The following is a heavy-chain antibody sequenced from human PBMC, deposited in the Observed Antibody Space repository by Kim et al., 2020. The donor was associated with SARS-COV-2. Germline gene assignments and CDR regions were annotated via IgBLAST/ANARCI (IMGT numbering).Heavy chain of an antibody. CDR3: AVTSRGIWAGFDP. CDR1: GGSISSTYYY. J-gene: IGHJ5*02. D-gene: IGHD2-15*01. CDR2: IYYSGTT. V-gene: IGHV4-39*01. Sequence: SETLSLTCTVSGGSISSTYYYWGWIRQPPGKALEWIGTIYYSGTTYYNPSLKSRVTMSADTSRNQFSLKLTSVTAADTAVYYCAVTSRGIWAGFDPWGQGSLVTVSS.